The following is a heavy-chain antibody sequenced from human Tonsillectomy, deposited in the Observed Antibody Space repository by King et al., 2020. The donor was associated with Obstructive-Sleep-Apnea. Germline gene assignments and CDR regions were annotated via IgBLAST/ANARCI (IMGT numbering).Heavy chain of an antibody. Sequence: VQLVESGGGLVQPGGSLRLSCAASGFTFSSYWMSWVRQAPGKGLWWGANIKQDGRGKYYVDSVKGRFTISRDNAKNSLYLQMNSLRAEETAVYYCARDLEYSSSEYFDYWGQGTLVTVSS. CDR1: GFTFSSYW. CDR3: ARDLEYSSSEYFDY. J-gene: IGHJ4*02. CDR2: IKQDGRGK. D-gene: IGHD6-6*01. V-gene: IGHV3-7*03.